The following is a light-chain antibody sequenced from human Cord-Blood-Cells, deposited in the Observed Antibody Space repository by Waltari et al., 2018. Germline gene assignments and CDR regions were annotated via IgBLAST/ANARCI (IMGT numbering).Light chain of an antibody. CDR1: SRDVGGYNY. Sequence: QSALTQPASVSGSPGQSITISCTGTSRDVGGYNYVSWYPQHPDKAPKLMIYEVSNRPSGVSNRFSGSKSGNTASLTISGLQAEDEADYYCSSYTSSSTLLYVFGTGTKVTVL. CDR3: SSYTSSSTLLYV. V-gene: IGLV2-14*01. J-gene: IGLJ1*01. CDR2: EVS.